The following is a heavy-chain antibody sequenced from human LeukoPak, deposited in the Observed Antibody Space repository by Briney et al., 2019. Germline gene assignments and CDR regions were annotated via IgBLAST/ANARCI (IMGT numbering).Heavy chain of an antibody. Sequence: GESLKISCKGSGYSFTSYWIGWVRQMPGKGLEWMGIIYPGDSDTRYSPSFQGQVTISADKSISTAYLQWSSLKASDTAMYYCARPYGLGSYLYYFDYWGQGTLVTVSS. V-gene: IGHV5-51*01. CDR1: GYSFTSYW. D-gene: IGHD3-10*01. J-gene: IGHJ4*02. CDR2: IYPGDSDT. CDR3: ARPYGLGSYLYYFDY.